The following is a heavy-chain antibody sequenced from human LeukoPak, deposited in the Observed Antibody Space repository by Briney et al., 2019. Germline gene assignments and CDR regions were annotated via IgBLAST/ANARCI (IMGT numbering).Heavy chain of an antibody. D-gene: IGHD3-10*01. CDR3: VRGPYGSSISNWFDP. Sequence: PSETLSLTCTVSGVSISSYYWSWIRQPAGKGLEWIGRIHTSGSTHYNPSLNSRLSMSVDTPNKQFSLNLRSVTAADTAVYYCVRGPYGSSISNWFDPWGQGLLVTVSS. CDR2: IHTSGST. CDR1: GVSISSYY. J-gene: IGHJ5*02. V-gene: IGHV4-4*07.